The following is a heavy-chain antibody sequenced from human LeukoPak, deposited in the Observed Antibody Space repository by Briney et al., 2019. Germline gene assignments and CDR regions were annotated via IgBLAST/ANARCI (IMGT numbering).Heavy chain of an antibody. D-gene: IGHD2-2*01. CDR3: ARVYADCGSTSCPFDY. V-gene: IGHV1-46*01. J-gene: IGHJ4*02. CDR2: INPSGGST. Sequence: ASVKVSCKASGYTFTSYYMHWVRQAPGQGLEWMGIINPSGGSTSYAQKFQGRVTITADESTSTAYMELSSLRSEDTAVYYCARVYADCGSTSCPFDYWGQGTLVTVSS. CDR1: GYTFTSYY.